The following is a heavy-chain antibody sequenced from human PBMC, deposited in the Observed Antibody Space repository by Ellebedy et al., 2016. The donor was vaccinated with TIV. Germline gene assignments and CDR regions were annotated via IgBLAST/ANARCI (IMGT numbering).Heavy chain of an antibody. CDR1: GGSISNYH. D-gene: IGHD5-12*01. J-gene: IGHJ5*01. CDR2: IYHSGTT. CDR3: ARLKAVRDISMYNYFDS. Sequence: GSLRLSCTVSGGSISNYHWSWIRQPPGKGLEWTGYIYHSGTTKYNPSLKSRVTISVDTSKNQFSLKLSSVTAADTAVYYCARLKAVRDISMYNYFDSWGQGTLVTVSS. V-gene: IGHV4-59*01.